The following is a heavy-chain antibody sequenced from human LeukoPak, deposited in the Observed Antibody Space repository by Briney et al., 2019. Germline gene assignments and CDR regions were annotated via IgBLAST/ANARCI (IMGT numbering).Heavy chain of an antibody. D-gene: IGHD6-19*01. Sequence: PGGSLRLSCVVSGFTFSSYGIHWVRQAPGNGLEWMAVISYDGSNKYYADSVKGRFTISRDNSKNTLYLQMNSLRAEDTAVYYCAKRDGSSSGWSEEHFDYWGQGTLVTVSS. CDR1: GFTFSSYG. CDR2: ISYDGSNK. J-gene: IGHJ4*02. V-gene: IGHV3-30*18. CDR3: AKRDGSSSGWSEEHFDY.